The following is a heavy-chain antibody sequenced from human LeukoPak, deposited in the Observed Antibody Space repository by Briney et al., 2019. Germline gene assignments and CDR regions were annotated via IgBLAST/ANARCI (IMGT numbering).Heavy chain of an antibody. V-gene: IGHV4-34*01. D-gene: IGHD2-15*01. Sequence: SETLSLTCAVYGGSFSGYYWSWIRQPPGKGLEWIGETNHSGSTNYNPSLKSRVTISVDTSKNQFSLKLSSVTAADTAVYYCARGRGGDCSGGSCSYYFDYWGQGTLVTVSS. CDR1: GGSFSGYY. J-gene: IGHJ4*02. CDR2: TNHSGST. CDR3: ARGRGGDCSGGSCSYYFDY.